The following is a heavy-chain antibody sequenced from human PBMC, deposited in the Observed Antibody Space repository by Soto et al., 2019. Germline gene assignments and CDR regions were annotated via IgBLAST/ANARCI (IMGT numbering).Heavy chain of an antibody. V-gene: IGHV3-7*03. CDR3: ARGAYYYDSSGYYYFDY. J-gene: IGHJ4*02. Sequence: QPGGSLRLSCAASGFTFSSYWMSWVRQAPGKGLEWVANIKQDGSEKYYVDSVKGRFTISRDNAKNSLYLQMNSLRAEDTAVYYCARGAYYYDSSGYYYFDYWGQGTLVTVSS. CDR1: GFTFSSYW. CDR2: IKQDGSEK. D-gene: IGHD3-22*01.